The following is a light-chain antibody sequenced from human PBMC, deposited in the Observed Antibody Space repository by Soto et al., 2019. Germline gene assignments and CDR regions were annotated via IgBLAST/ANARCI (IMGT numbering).Light chain of an antibody. V-gene: IGKV1-39*01. J-gene: IGKJ5*01. Sequence: DNPLTQSPSSLSASVGDRVTITCRASQSISSYLNWYQQKPGKAPKLLIYAASSLQSGVPSRFSGSGSGTDFTLTISSLQPEDFATYYCQQSYSTPTFGQGTRLEIK. CDR2: AAS. CDR1: QSISSY. CDR3: QQSYSTPT.